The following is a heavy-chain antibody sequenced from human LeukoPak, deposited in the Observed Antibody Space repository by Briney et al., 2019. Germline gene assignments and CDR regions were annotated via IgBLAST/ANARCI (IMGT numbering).Heavy chain of an antibody. Sequence: NPSETLSLTCTVSGGSISSYYWSWIRQPPGKGLEWIGEINHSGSTNYNPSLKSRVTISVDTSKNQFSLKLSSVTAADTAVYYCARQYSGSYWSYFDYWGQGTLVTVSS. J-gene: IGHJ4*02. CDR2: INHSGST. CDR3: ARQYSGSYWSYFDY. CDR1: GGSISSYY. V-gene: IGHV4-34*01. D-gene: IGHD1-26*01.